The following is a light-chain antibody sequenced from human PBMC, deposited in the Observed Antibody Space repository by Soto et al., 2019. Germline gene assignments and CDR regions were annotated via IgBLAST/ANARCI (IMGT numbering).Light chain of an antibody. J-gene: IGKJ1*01. Sequence: EIVLTQSPGTLSSSPGERATLSCRASDSVSSNYLAWYQQRPGQAHRLRIYAASNRARGIPDRFGGSGSGTDFTLTVSRLEPEDFAVYYCQQYCSAPWTFGQGTKV. CDR1: DSVSSNY. CDR2: AAS. V-gene: IGKV3-20*01. CDR3: QQYCSAPWT.